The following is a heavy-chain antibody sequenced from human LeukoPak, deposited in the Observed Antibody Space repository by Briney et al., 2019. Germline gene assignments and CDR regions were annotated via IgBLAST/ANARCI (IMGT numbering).Heavy chain of an antibody. D-gene: IGHD3-9*01. CDR2: INAGNGNT. J-gene: IGHJ3*02. CDR1: GYTFTSYA. V-gene: IGHV1-3*01. CDR3: ARILTGYPDDAFDI. Sequence: GASVKVSCKASGYTFTSYAMHWVRQAPGQRLEWMGWINAGNGNTKYSQKFQGRVTITRNTSASTAYMELSSLRSEDTAVYYCARILTGYPDDAFDIWGQGTMVTVSS.